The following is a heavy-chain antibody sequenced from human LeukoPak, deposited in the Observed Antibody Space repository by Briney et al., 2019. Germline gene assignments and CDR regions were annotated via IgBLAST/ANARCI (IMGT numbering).Heavy chain of an antibody. CDR3: ARDVEMATITFVDY. CDR2: ISYDGSNK. CDR1: GFTFSSYA. Sequence: GGSLRLSCAASGFTFSSYAMHWVRQAPGKGLEWVAVISYDGSNKYYADSVKGRFTISRDNSKNTLYLQMNSPRAEDTAVYYCARDVEMATITFVDYWGQGTLVTVSS. V-gene: IGHV3-30*04. D-gene: IGHD5-24*01. J-gene: IGHJ4*02.